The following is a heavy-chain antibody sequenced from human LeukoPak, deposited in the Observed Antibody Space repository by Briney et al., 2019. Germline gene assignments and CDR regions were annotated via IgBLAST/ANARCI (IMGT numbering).Heavy chain of an antibody. CDR3: ARDRGIQLWTPIFDY. Sequence: GGSLRLSCAASGFTFSSYAMHWVRQAPGKGLEWVAVISYDGSNKYYADSVKGRFTTSRDNSKNTLYLQMNSLRAEDTAVYYCARDRGIQLWTPIFDYWGQGTLVTVSS. D-gene: IGHD5-18*01. V-gene: IGHV3-30*04. J-gene: IGHJ4*02. CDR1: GFTFSSYA. CDR2: ISYDGSNK.